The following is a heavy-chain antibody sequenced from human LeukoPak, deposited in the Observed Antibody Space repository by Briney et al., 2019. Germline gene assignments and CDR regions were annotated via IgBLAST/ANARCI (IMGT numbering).Heavy chain of an antibody. CDR2: ISSSSSTI. J-gene: IGHJ4*02. CDR1: GSTLSSYS. V-gene: IGHV3-48*04. CDR3: ARARYGDY. Sequence: GGSLRLSCAASGSTLSSYSMNWVRQAPGKGLEWASYISSSSSTIYYADSVKGRFTVSRDNAKNSLYLQMNSLRAEDTAVYYCARARYGDYWGQGTLVTVSS. D-gene: IGHD4-17*01.